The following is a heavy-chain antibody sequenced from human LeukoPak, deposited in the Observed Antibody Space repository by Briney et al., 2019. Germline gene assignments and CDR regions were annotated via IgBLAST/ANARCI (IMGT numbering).Heavy chain of an antibody. V-gene: IGHV3-7*01. D-gene: IGHD2-2*01. Sequence: PGGSLRLSCAASGLSFSRYGMSWVRQAPGKGLEWVANINQDGSEKYYVDSVKGRFTTSRDNAKNSLYMQMNSLRAEDTAVYYCGLYSSSQTAMDVWGQGTAVTVSS. CDR1: GLSFSRYG. J-gene: IGHJ6*02. CDR2: INQDGSEK. CDR3: GLYSSSQTAMDV.